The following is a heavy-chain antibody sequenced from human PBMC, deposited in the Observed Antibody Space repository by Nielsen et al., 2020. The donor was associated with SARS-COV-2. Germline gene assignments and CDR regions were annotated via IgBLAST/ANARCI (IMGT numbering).Heavy chain of an antibody. CDR3: AKFALGRNDAFDI. D-gene: IGHD1-26*01. Sequence: GGSLRLSCAASGFTFDDYAMHWVRQAPGKGLEWVSGISWNSGSIGYADSVKGRFTISRDNAKNSLYLQMNSLRAEDTALYYCAKFALGRNDAFDIWGQGTMATVSS. J-gene: IGHJ3*02. V-gene: IGHV3-9*01. CDR2: ISWNSGSI. CDR1: GFTFDDYA.